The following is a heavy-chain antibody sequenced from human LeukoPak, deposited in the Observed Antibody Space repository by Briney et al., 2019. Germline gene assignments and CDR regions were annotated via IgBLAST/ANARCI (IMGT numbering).Heavy chain of an antibody. CDR3: ARSGGYFNFDY. V-gene: IGHV4-4*02. CDR1: GGSISSSNW. J-gene: IGHJ4*02. CDR2: IYHSGST. Sequence: SETLSFTCAVSGGSISSSNWWSWVRQPPGKGLEWIGEIYHSGSTNYNPSLKSRVTISVDKSKNQFSLKLSSVNAADTAVYYCARSGGYFNFDYWGQGTLVTVSS. D-gene: IGHD3-10*01.